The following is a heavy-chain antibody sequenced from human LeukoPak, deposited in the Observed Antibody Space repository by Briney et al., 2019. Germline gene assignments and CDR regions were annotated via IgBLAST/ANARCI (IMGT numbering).Heavy chain of an antibody. D-gene: IGHD3-10*01. J-gene: IGHJ6*03. CDR2: INPNSGGT. Sequence: ASVKVSCKASGYTFTGYYMHWVRQAPGQGLEWMGWINPNSGGTNYAQKFQGRVTMTRDTSISTVYMELSRLRSDDTAVYYCARDKGPGGSGSYLPYYYYYMDVWGKGTTVTVSS. CDR3: ARDKGPGGSGSYLPYYYYYMDV. CDR1: GYTFTGYY. V-gene: IGHV1-2*02.